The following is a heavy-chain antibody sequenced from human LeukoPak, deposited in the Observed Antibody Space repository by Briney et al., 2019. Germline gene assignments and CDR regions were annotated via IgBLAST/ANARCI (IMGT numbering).Heavy chain of an antibody. CDR3: ARRSDHDYSVGKGRYCFDH. D-gene: IGHD4-11*01. CDR2: IYPGDSDT. Sequence: GESLKISCKGSGYSFTSYWIGWVRQMPGKGLEYMGIIYPGDSDTGYSPSFQGQVTISVDKSISTAYLQWSSLKASDTAIYYCARRSDHDYSVGKGRYCFDHWGRGTLVTVSS. CDR1: GYSFTSYW. J-gene: IGHJ4*02. V-gene: IGHV5-51*01.